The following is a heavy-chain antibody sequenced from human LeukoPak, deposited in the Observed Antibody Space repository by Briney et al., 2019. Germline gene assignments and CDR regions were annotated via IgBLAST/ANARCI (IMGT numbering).Heavy chain of an antibody. CDR1: GYTFTSYG. CDR2: ISGYNGNT. Sequence: ASVKVSCKASGYTFTSYGISWVRQAPGQGLEWMGWISGYNGNTNYGQKFQGRLILTTDTSTSTAYMELRSLRSDDTAMYYCARAVYYDVSTGYYAYYYFYMDVWGKGTTVTVSS. CDR3: ARAVYYDVSTGYYAYYYFYMDV. J-gene: IGHJ6*03. V-gene: IGHV1-18*01. D-gene: IGHD3-9*01.